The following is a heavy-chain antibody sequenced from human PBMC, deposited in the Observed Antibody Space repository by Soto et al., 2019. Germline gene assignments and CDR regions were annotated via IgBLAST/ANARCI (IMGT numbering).Heavy chain of an antibody. J-gene: IGHJ5*02. V-gene: IGHV3-30*18. D-gene: IGHD1-26*01. CDR1: GFTFSSYG. Sequence: GGSLRLSCAASGFTFSSYGMHWVRQAPGKGLEWVAVISYDGSNKYYADSVKGRFTISRDNSKNTLYLQMNSLRAEDTAVYYCAKDAVGARNNWFDPWGQGTLVTVSS. CDR2: ISYDGSNK. CDR3: AKDAVGARNNWFDP.